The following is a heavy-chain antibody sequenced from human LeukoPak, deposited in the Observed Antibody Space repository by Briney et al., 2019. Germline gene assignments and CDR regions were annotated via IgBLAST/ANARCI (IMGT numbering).Heavy chain of an antibody. J-gene: IGHJ4*02. CDR1: GYTLTGYY. Sequence: GASLKVSCKASGYTLTGYYMHLVLQAPEQGLDWMGIINPSGGSTSYAQKFQGRVTMTRDTSTSTVYMELSSLRSEDTAVYYCAREMGGIVGATFDYWGQGTLVTVSS. CDR2: INPSGGST. V-gene: IGHV1-46*01. D-gene: IGHD1-26*01. CDR3: AREMGGIVGATFDY.